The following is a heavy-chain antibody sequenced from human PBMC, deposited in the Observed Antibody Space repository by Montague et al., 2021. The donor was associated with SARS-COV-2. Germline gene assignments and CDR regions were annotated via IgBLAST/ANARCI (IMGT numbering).Heavy chain of an antibody. D-gene: IGHD4-11*01. CDR3: ARARSVTTLLVGVRGAIDL. CDR2: VSHSGST. CDR1: GGSFSGYY. Sequence: SETLSLTCAVYGGSFSGYYWSWICQPPGTGLELMGEVSHSGSTNYNSSLKIRGTISVDTSKSQFSLKLSSVTAADTAVHYCARARSVTTLLVGVRGAIDLWGQGTTVTVSS. J-gene: IGHJ6*02. V-gene: IGHV4-34*01.